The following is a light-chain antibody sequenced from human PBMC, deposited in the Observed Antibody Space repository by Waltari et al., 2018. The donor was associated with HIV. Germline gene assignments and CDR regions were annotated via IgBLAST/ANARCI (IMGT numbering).Light chain of an antibody. CDR1: QSVSSSY. CDR3: QQYGSSPIT. CDR2: GAS. V-gene: IGKV3-20*01. Sequence: EFVLPQSPGTLSLSPGHRATLSCRASQSVSSSYLAWYQQRPGQAPRLIIYGASSRAAGIPDRFSGSGSGTDFALTISSLEPEDFAVYYCQQYGSSPITFGGGTKVEIK. J-gene: IGKJ4*01.